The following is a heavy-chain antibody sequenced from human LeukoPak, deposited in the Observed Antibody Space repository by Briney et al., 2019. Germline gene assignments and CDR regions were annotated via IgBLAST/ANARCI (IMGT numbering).Heavy chain of an antibody. D-gene: IGHD6-13*01. CDR2: IHHTGSN. CDR1: GGSISSYY. J-gene: IGHJ3*02. V-gene: IGHV4-59*08. Sequence: SETLSLTCIVSGGSISSYYWSWIRRPPGKGLEWIGYIHHTGSNNYSPSLKSRVTMSVDTSKNQFSLKLSSVTAADTAVYYCARARYSNSWYAVDIWGQGTMVTVSS. CDR3: ARARYSNSWYAVDI.